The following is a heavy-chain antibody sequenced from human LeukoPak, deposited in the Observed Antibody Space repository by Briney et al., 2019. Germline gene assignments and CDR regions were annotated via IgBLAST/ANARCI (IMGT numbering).Heavy chain of an antibody. Sequence: GGSLRLSCAASGFTFSDYWMHWVRQVPGKGLMWVSRIKNDGSSTTYADSVQGRFTISRDNAKNTLFLQMNSLRVEDTAVYYCAKGSGYSNYFDYWGQGTLVTVSS. V-gene: IGHV3-74*01. CDR1: GFTFSDYW. D-gene: IGHD5-12*01. CDR3: AKGSGYSNYFDY. CDR2: IKNDGSST. J-gene: IGHJ4*02.